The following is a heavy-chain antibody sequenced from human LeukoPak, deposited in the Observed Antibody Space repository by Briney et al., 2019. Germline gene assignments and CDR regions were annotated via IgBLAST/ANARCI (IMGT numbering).Heavy chain of an antibody. CDR3: ALSGGSNWYGLEC. Sequence: PGGSLRLSCAASGFLFSSYAMSWVRQAPGKGLEWISAISISDSTYYADSVKGRFTISRDNPKNTLYLQINSLRADDTAVYYCALSGGSNWYGLECWGQGTLVTVSS. J-gene: IGHJ4*02. CDR1: GFLFSSYA. V-gene: IGHV3-23*01. CDR2: ISISDST. D-gene: IGHD6-13*01.